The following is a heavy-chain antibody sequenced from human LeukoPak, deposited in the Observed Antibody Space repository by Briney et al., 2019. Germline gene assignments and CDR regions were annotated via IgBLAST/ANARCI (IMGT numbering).Heavy chain of an antibody. CDR2: ISRDLTTI. CDR3: ARDGRFGYGMDV. V-gene: IGHV3-48*02. J-gene: IGHJ6*02. CDR1: GFSISTYS. Sequence: SGGSLRLSCTVSGFSISTYSMNWVRQAPGKGLEWVSYISRDLTTIYYAGSVKGRFTVSRDNAKNSLYLQMNSLRDEDTAVYYCARDGRFGYGMDVWGQGTTVTVPS. D-gene: IGHD3-10*01.